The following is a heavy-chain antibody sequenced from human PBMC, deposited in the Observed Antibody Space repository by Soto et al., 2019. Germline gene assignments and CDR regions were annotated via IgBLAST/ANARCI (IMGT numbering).Heavy chain of an antibody. Sequence: PGGSLRLSCAASGFTFSSYGMHWVPQAPGKGLEWVAVIWYDGGNNYYADSVKGRFTISRDNSKNTLYLQMNSLRAADTAVYYCARTTVTSTTALDYWGQGTLVTVSS. J-gene: IGHJ4*02. V-gene: IGHV3-33*01. CDR3: ARTTVTSTTALDY. CDR1: GFTFSSYG. CDR2: IWYDGGNN. D-gene: IGHD4-17*01.